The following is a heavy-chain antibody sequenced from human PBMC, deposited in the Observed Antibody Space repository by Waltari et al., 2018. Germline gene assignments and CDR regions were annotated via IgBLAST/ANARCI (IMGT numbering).Heavy chain of an antibody. CDR2: ITPASDYI. J-gene: IGHJ4*02. CDR1: GLTFSSHS. D-gene: IGHD3-3*01. Sequence: EVQLVESGGGLVKPGGSLRLSCAASGLTFSSHSMKWVRQAPGKALEWVSSITPASDYISDADSVEGRFTISSDNAKNSLYLQMTSLRAEDTAVYYCARDQYFWTASYSGDSFWGQGTLVTVSS. CDR3: ARDQYFWTASYSGDSF. V-gene: IGHV3-21*01.